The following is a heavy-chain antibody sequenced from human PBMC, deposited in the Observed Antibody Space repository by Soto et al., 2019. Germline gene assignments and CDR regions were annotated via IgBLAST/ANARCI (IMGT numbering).Heavy chain of an antibody. CDR1: GYTFTSYD. V-gene: IGHV1-8*01. CDR3: ARETAGNYGMDV. CDR2: MNPSSGNT. D-gene: IGHD1-1*01. Sequence: QVQLVQSGAEVKKPGASGKVSCKASGYTFTSYDIAWVRQATGQGLEWMGWMNPSSGNTGYPQKFQGRVTMTRNTSISTAYMELSSLRSEDTAVYYCARETAGNYGMDVWGQGTTVTVSS. J-gene: IGHJ6*02.